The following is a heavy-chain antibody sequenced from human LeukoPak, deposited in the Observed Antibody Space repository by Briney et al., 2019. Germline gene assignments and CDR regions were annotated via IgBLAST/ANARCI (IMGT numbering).Heavy chain of an antibody. D-gene: IGHD2-2*01. J-gene: IGHJ4*02. Sequence: SETLSLTCSVSGASVISGPHYWSWIRQPPGKGLDWIGYGVYPESTNYNPSLKSRVTISVDTSKNQFSLKLSSVTAADTAVYYCARGGYCSNTSCPRETVEFDYWGQGTLVTVSS. CDR3: ARGGYCSNTSCPRETVEFDY. V-gene: IGHV4-61*01. CDR2: GVYPEST. CDR1: GASVISGPHY.